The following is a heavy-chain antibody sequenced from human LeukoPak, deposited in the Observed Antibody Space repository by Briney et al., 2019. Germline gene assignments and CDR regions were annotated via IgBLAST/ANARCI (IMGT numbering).Heavy chain of an antibody. Sequence: ASVKVSCKASGYTFTSYFMHWVRQAPGQGLEWMGIINPSGGSTNYAQKFLGRVTMTRDTSTSTVYMELSSLRSEDRAVYYCARAGCDSSGYYSYWGQGTLVTVSS. CDR2: INPSGGST. CDR3: ARAGCDSSGYYSY. J-gene: IGHJ4*02. CDR1: GYTFTSYF. D-gene: IGHD3-22*01. V-gene: IGHV1-46*01.